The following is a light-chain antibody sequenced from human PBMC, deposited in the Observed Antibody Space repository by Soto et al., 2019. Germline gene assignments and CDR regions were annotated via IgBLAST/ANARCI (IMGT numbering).Light chain of an antibody. Sequence: QSVLTQPRSVSGSPGQSVTISCTGTSSDVGGFNYVSWYQQHPGKAPKLIIYDVNKRPSGVPDRFSGSKSGNTASLTISGLQGEDEADYYCCSYAGSYVFGTGTKLTVL. J-gene: IGLJ1*01. CDR3: CSYAGSYV. V-gene: IGLV2-11*01. CDR1: SSDVGGFNY. CDR2: DVN.